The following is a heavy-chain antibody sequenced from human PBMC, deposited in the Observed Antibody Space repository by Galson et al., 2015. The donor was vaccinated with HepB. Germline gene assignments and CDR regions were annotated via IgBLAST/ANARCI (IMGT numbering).Heavy chain of an antibody. J-gene: IGHJ3*02. V-gene: IGHV1-69*01. D-gene: IGHD3-22*01. Sequence: WVRQAPGQGLEWMGGIIPIFGTANYAQKFQGRVTITADESTSTAYMELSSLRSEDTAVYYCARVKRRHYYDSSGYYADDAFDIWGQGTMVTVSS. CDR2: IIPIFGTA. CDR3: ARVKRRHYYDSSGYYADDAFDI.